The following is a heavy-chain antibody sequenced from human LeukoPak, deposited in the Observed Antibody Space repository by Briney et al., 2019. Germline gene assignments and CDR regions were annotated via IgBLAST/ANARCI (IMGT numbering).Heavy chain of an antibody. V-gene: IGHV3-33*01. D-gene: IGHD5-12*01. CDR3: AREELRLGYFDY. CDR2: IWYDGSNK. Sequence: GGSLRLSCAASGFTFSSYGMHWVRQAPGKGLEWVAVIWYDGSNKYYADSVKGRFTISRDNSKNTPYLQMNSLRAEDTAVYYCAREELRLGYFDYWGQGTLVTVSS. CDR1: GFTFSSYG. J-gene: IGHJ4*02.